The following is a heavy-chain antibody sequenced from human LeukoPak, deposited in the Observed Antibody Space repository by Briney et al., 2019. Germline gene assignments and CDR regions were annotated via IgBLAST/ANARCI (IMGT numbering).Heavy chain of an antibody. CDR3: ARGGYSYGYHY. CDR2: INRSGST. D-gene: IGHD5-18*01. CDR1: GGSFSGYY. Sequence: SETLSLTCAVYGGSFSGYYWSWIRQPPGKGLEWIGEINRSGSTNYNPSLKSRVTISVDTSKNQFSLKLSSVTAADTAVYYCARGGYSYGYHYWGQGTLVTVSS. V-gene: IGHV4-34*01. J-gene: IGHJ4*02.